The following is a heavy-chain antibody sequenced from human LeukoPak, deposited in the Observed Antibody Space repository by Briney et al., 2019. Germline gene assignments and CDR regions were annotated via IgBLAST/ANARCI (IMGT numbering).Heavy chain of an antibody. V-gene: IGHV3-33*01. J-gene: IGHJ4*02. CDR3: ARDRGYSYGSYYFDY. D-gene: IGHD5-18*01. CDR2: IWYDGSNK. CDR1: GFTFSRYG. Sequence: PGRSLRLSCAASGFTFSRYGMHWVRQAPGKGLEWVAVIWYDGSNKYYADSVKGRFTISRDNSKNTLYLQMNSLRAEDTAVYYCARDRGYSYGSYYFDYWGQGTLVTVSS.